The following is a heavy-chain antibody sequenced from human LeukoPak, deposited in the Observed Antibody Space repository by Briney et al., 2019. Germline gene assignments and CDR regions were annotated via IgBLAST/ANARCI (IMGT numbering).Heavy chain of an antibody. Sequence: ASVKVSCKASGYTFAGYYMHWVRQAPGQGLEWMGWINPNSGGTNYAQKFQGRVTMTRDTSISTAYMELSRLRSDDTAVYYCARGGGPIVVVTADADYWGQGTLVTVSS. D-gene: IGHD2-21*02. J-gene: IGHJ4*02. V-gene: IGHV1-2*02. CDR2: INPNSGGT. CDR3: ARGGGPIVVVTADADY. CDR1: GYTFAGYY.